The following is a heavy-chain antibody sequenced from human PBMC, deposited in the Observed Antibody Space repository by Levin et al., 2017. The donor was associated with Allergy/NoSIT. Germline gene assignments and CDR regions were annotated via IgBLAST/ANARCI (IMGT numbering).Heavy chain of an antibody. Sequence: SQTLSLTCAISGDSVSSNSAAWNWIRQSPSRGLEWLGRTYYRSKWYNDYAVSVKSRITINPDTSKNQFSLQLNSVTPEDTAVYYCARDLIGYSYGYVKGYYYYYMDVWGKGTTVTISS. CDR2: TYYRSKWYN. J-gene: IGHJ6*03. CDR1: GDSVSSNSAA. D-gene: IGHD5-18*01. CDR3: ARDLIGYSYGYVKGYYYYYMDV. V-gene: IGHV6-1*01.